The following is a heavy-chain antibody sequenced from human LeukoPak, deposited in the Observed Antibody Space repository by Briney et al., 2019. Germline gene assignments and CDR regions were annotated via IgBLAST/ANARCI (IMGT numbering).Heavy chain of an antibody. V-gene: IGHV1-2*02. D-gene: IGHD6-13*01. J-gene: IGHJ4*02. CDR3: ARDPHDSSSWYLRFDY. CDR1: GYTFTGYY. CDR2: INPNSGGT. Sequence: ASVKVSCKASGYTFTGYYMHWVRQAPGQGLEWMGWINPNSGGTNYAQKFQGRVTMTRDTSMSTVYMELSRLRSDDTAVYYCARDPHDSSSWYLRFDYWGQGTLVTVSS.